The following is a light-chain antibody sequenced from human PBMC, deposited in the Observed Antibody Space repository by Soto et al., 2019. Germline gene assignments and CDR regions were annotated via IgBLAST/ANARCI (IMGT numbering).Light chain of an antibody. V-gene: IGKV3-20*01. CDR2: GAS. Sequence: EIVFTQSPGTLSLSPGERATLSCRASQSVSHNYLAWYQQKPGQAPRLLIYGASSRETGIPDRFTGSGAGTEFTRTITRLEHEDVGVYYCQQYSSLPRTFGQGTKVDIK. CDR3: QQYSSLPRT. J-gene: IGKJ1*01. CDR1: QSVSHNY.